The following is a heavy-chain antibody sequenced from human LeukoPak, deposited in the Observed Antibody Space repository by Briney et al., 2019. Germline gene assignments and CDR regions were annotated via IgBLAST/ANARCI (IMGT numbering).Heavy chain of an antibody. CDR2: TYHSGST. V-gene: IGHV4-38-2*02. J-gene: IGHJ5*02. CDR1: GYSISSGYY. Sequence: PSETLSLTCTVSGYSISSGYYWGWIRQPPGKGLEWIGSTYHSGSTYYNPSLKSRVTISVDTSKNQFSLKLSSVTAADTAVYYCARGVKVVVIAIHNWFDPWGQGTLVTVSS. CDR3: ARGVKVVVIAIHNWFDP. D-gene: IGHD2-21*01.